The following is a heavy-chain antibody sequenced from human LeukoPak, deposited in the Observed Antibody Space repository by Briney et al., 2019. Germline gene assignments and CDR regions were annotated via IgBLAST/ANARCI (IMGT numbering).Heavy chain of an antibody. Sequence: PGGSLRLSCAASGFTFSDYGIHWVRQAPGKGLEWVAVISKDGNNKDYADSLKGRFTISRDNSNGTVYLQMNSLGADDTAVYYCAKDYHLAGYYGPFHYWGQGTLATVSS. CDR3: AKDYHLAGYYGPFHY. D-gene: IGHD3-9*01. J-gene: IGHJ4*02. CDR2: ISKDGNNK. CDR1: GFTFSDYG. V-gene: IGHV3-30*18.